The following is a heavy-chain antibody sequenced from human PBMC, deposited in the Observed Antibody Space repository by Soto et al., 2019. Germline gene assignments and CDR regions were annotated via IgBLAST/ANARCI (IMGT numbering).Heavy chain of an antibody. V-gene: IGHV4-59*08. Sequence: SETLSLTCTVSGGSISSYYWSWIRQPPGKGLEWIGNIYYSGSTYYNPSLKSRVTISVDTSKNQFSLKLTSVTAADTALYYCARRYGWLYFDYWGQGSLVTVSS. J-gene: IGHJ4*02. D-gene: IGHD3-10*01. CDR1: GGSISSYY. CDR3: ARRYGWLYFDY. CDR2: IYYSGST.